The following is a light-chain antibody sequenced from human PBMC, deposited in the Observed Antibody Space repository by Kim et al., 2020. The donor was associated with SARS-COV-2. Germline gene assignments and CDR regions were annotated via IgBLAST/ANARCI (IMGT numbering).Light chain of an antibody. CDR3: QQYNSYSTWT. CDR2: DVS. CDR1: QTISNW. Sequence: SVGDRVTITCRASQTISNWLAWYQQKPGKAPKLLIYDVSSLESGVPSRFSSRRSETEFTLTISSLQPDDFATYYCQQYNSYSTWTFGQGTKVDIK. J-gene: IGKJ1*01. V-gene: IGKV1-5*01.